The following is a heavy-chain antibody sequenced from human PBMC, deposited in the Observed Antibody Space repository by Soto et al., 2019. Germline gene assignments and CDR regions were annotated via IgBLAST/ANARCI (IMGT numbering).Heavy chain of an antibody. CDR1: GGTVASSHW. Sequence: SETLSLTCGVSGGTVASSHWWSWVRQSPGGGLEWIGNVYHTGDTNLNPSLQSRVTISVDKSNNQFSLRLNSLTAADTAVYFCAREIVTAGGNNYFDPWGPGTLVSVSS. D-gene: IGHD2-21*02. CDR3: AREIVTAGGNNYFDP. CDR2: VYHTGDT. J-gene: IGHJ5*02. V-gene: IGHV4-4*02.